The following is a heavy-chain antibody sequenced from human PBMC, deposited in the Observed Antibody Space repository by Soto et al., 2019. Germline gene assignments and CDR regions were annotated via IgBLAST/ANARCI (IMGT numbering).Heavy chain of an antibody. CDR2: IYYSGST. V-gene: IGHV4-30-4*01. D-gene: IGHD3-22*01. Sequence: QVQLQESGPGLVKPSQTLSLTCTVSGGSISSGDYYWSWIRQPPGKGLEWIGYIYYSGSTYYNPSLKSRVTISVDTSKNQFSLKLSSVTAADTAVYYCARAPYYYDSSGYYYEPYYFDYWGQGTLVTVSS. CDR1: GGSISSGDYY. CDR3: ARAPYYYDSSGYYYEPYYFDY. J-gene: IGHJ4*02.